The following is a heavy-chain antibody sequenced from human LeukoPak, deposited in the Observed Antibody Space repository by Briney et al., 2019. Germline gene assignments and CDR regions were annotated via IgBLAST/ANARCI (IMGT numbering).Heavy chain of an antibody. CDR3: ARTTYGDY. Sequence: PGGSLRLSCAASGFTLGSYWMTWVRQAPRKGLEWAAAIKEDGSETYYVDSVKGRFTISRDNAKNSLYLQMSSLRTEDTAVYYCARTTYGDYWGQGTLVTVSS. D-gene: IGHD1-1*01. CDR2: IKEDGSET. CDR1: GFTLGSYW. V-gene: IGHV3-7*02. J-gene: IGHJ4*02.